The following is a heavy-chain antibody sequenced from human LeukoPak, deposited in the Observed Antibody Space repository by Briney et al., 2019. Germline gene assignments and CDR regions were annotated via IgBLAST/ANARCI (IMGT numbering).Heavy chain of an antibody. J-gene: IGHJ4*02. CDR3: AKDGVPSRWFGRNYFDY. Sequence: GGSLRLSCVASGSTFSSYGMHWVRQAPGKGLEWVAFIRYHGSNKYYADSVKGRFTISRDNSKNTLYLQMNSLRAEDTSIYYCAKDGVPSRWFGRNYFDYWGQGTLVTVSS. CDR2: IRYHGSNK. D-gene: IGHD3-10*01. V-gene: IGHV3-30*02. CDR1: GSTFSSYG.